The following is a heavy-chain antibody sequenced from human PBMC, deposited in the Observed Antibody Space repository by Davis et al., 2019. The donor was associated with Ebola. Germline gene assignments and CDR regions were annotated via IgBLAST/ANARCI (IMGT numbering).Heavy chain of an antibody. CDR3: ATLPDV. CDR1: GYSFTTYG. V-gene: IGHV7-4-1*02. Sequence: ASVKVSCKASGYSFTTYGMHWVRQAPGQGLEWMGWINTNTGNPRYAKGFTGRFVFSLDTSVSTAYLRISSLKTEDTAVYYCATLPDVWGQGTMVTVSS. CDR2: INTNTGNP. J-gene: IGHJ3*01.